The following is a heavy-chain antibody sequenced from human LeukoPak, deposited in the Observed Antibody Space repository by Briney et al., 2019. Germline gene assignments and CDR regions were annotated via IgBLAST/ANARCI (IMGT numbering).Heavy chain of an antibody. CDR2: FDPEDGET. Sequence: ASVKVSCKVSGYTLTELSMHWVRQAPGKGLEWMGGFDPEDGETIYAQKFQGRVTMTEDTSTDTAYMEPSSLRSEDTAVYYCATSSIVVVPAAPFDYWGQGTLVTVSS. CDR3: ATSSIVVVPAAPFDY. CDR1: GYTLTELS. V-gene: IGHV1-24*01. J-gene: IGHJ4*02. D-gene: IGHD2-2*01.